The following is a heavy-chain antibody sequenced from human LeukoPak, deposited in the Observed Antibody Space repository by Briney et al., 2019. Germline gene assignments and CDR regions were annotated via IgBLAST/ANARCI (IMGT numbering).Heavy chain of an antibody. J-gene: IGHJ4*01. Sequence: PPETPSLTCTASGGSTYGSIYYGGWVRRPPGRGLEWIGSIFYGGTTYYSPSLKSRVAMSEDTSKNQSSLKLSSVTAADTAVYYCASHLGSATGTLYAIPYWGQGTLVTVSS. CDR3: ASHLGSATGTLYAIPY. D-gene: IGHD6-13*01. CDR2: IFYGGTT. CDR1: GGSTYGSIYY. V-gene: IGHV4-39*01.